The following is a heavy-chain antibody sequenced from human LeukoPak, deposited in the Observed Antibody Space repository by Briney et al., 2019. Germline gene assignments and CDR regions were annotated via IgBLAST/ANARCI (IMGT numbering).Heavy chain of an antibody. CDR2: INPNSGAT. CDR1: GYTFIVYY. J-gene: IGHJ4*02. D-gene: IGHD2-2*01. CDR3: ARVKKLMPEFEF. Sequence: ASVKVSCKSSGYTFIVYYIHWVRQAPGQGLEWMGWINPNSGATKYAQKFQGRVSMTRDTSINTAYMDLTNLRSDDTAIFYCARVKKLMPEFEFWGQGTLVTVSS. V-gene: IGHV1-2*02.